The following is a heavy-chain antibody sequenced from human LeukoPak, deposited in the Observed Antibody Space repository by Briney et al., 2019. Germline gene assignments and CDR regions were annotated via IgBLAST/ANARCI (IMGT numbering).Heavy chain of an antibody. Sequence: GASVKVSCKASGYTFTGYYMHWVRQAPGQGLEWVGWINPNSGGTNYAQKFQGRVTMTRDTSISTAYMELSRLRSDDTAVYYCARAPHYYGSGSYLWFDPWGQGTLVTVSS. D-gene: IGHD3-10*01. CDR3: ARAPHYYGSGSYLWFDP. V-gene: IGHV1-2*02. J-gene: IGHJ5*02. CDR2: INPNSGGT. CDR1: GYTFTGYY.